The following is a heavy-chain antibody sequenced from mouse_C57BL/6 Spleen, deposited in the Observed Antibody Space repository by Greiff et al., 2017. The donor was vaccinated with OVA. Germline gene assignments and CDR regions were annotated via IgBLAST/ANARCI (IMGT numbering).Heavy chain of an antibody. D-gene: IGHD1-1*01. CDR1: GYTFTDYY. J-gene: IGHJ4*01. CDR3: ARPRLFYYGSSYDYAMDY. V-gene: IGHV1-26*01. CDR2: INPNNGGT. Sequence: EVQLQQSGPELVKPGASVKISCKASGYTFTDYYMNWVKQSHGKSLEWIGDINPNNGGTSYNQKFKGKATLTVDKSSSTAYMELRSLTSEDSAVYYCARPRLFYYGSSYDYAMDYWGQGTSVTVSS.